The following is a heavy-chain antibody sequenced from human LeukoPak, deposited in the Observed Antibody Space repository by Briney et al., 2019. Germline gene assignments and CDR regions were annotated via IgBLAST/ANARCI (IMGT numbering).Heavy chain of an antibody. V-gene: IGHV4-34*01. CDR2: INHSGST. CDR1: GGSFSGYY. J-gene: IGHJ4*02. D-gene: IGHD3-10*01. Sequence: SETLSLTCAVYGGSFSGYYWRWIRQPPGKGLEWLGEINHSGSTNYYPSLKSRVTIAVGASKNQFSLKLSSVTAADTAVYYCARVKGYYYGSGSYYNSKPFDYWGQGTLVTVSS. CDR3: ARVKGYYYGSGSYYNSKPFDY.